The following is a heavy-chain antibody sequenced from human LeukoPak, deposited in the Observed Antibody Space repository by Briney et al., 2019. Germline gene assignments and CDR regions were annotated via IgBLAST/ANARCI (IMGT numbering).Heavy chain of an antibody. CDR3: AKDKVFGGELDY. J-gene: IGHJ4*02. D-gene: IGHD3-10*01. Sequence: PGGSLRLSCAVSGFTSDDYAMHWVRQAPGKGLEWVSGISWNSGTIGYADSVKGRFTISRDNAKNSLYLQMNSLRAEDTALYYCAKDKVFGGELDYWGQGTLVTVSS. CDR1: GFTSDDYA. V-gene: IGHV3-9*02. CDR2: ISWNSGTI.